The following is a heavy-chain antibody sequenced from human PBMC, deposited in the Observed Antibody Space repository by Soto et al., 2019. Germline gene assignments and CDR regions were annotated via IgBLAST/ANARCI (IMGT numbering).Heavy chain of an antibody. D-gene: IGHD1-26*01. J-gene: IGHJ5*02. Sequence: ASVKVACKASGYTFTSYYMHWVRQAPGQGLEWMGIINPSGGSTSYAQKFQGRVTMTRDTSTSTVYMELSSLRSEDTAVYYCARVGQGDLSYDPWGQGTLVTSPQ. CDR2: INPSGGST. CDR1: GYTFTSYY. CDR3: ARVGQGDLSYDP. V-gene: IGHV1-46*01.